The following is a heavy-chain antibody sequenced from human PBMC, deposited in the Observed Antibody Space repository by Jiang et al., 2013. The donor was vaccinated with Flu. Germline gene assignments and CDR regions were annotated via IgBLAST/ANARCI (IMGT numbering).Heavy chain of an antibody. CDR2: IKQDGSEK. D-gene: IGHD3-22*01. CDR3: ARDVYDTSGGGYYFDY. J-gene: IGHJ4*02. CDR1: GFTFSSYW. Sequence: QLLESGGGLVQPGGSLRLSCAASGFTFSSYWMSWVRQAPGKGLEWVANIKQDGSEKYYVDSVKGRFTISRDNAKNSLYLQMNSLRAEDTAVYYCARDVYDTSGGGYYFDYWGQGTLVTVSS. V-gene: IGHV3-7*03.